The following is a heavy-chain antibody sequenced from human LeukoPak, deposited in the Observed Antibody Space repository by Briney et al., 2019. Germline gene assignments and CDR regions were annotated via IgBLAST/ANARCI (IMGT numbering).Heavy chain of an antibody. J-gene: IGHJ4*02. CDR1: GYTFTGYY. Sequence: ASVKVSCKASGYTFTGYYMHWVRQAPGQGLEWMGWISAYNGNTNYAQKLQGRVTMTTDTSTSTAYMELRSLRSDDTAVYYCARVGGGYYYDSSGYFGYWGQGTLVTVSS. CDR3: ARVGGGYYYDSSGYFGY. V-gene: IGHV1-18*04. CDR2: ISAYNGNT. D-gene: IGHD3-22*01.